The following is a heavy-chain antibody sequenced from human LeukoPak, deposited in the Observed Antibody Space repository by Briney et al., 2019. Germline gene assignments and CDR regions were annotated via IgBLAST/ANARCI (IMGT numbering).Heavy chain of an antibody. J-gene: IGHJ4*02. CDR1: GDSISNYF. D-gene: IGHD6-19*01. Sequence: PSETLSLTCTVSGDSISNYFWSWIRQSPGEGLEWIGYIYYSGNTNYNPSLKSRVTMSIDTSKNQFSLKLSSVTTADTAVYYCAREYSSGPPDFWGQGTLVTVSS. V-gene: IGHV4-59*01. CDR2: IYYSGNT. CDR3: AREYSSGPPDF.